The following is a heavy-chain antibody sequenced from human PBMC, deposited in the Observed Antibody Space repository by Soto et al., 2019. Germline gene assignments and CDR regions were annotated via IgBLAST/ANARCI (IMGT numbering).Heavy chain of an antibody. CDR1: GFSFRGYT. J-gene: IGHJ2*01. CDR2: ISKDGSNK. D-gene: IGHD3-10*01. V-gene: IGHV3-30-3*01. CDR3: ARDQGDPVSLDRGVIFRDDWSFDL. Sequence: QVQLVESGGGVVQPGRSLRLSCVASGFSFRGYTMHCVRQAPGKGLAWVAVISKDGSNKYYADSEKGPFTASRDNSRNTVYLPMKCMRVEYMAVYYCARDQGDPVSLDRGVIFRDDWSFDLWCRGTLVTVSS.